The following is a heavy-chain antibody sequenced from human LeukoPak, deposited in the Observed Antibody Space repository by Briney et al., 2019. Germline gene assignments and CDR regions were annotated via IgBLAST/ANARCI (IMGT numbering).Heavy chain of an antibody. V-gene: IGHV3-7*03. J-gene: IGHJ6*02. CDR3: ARGGGLDV. CDR1: GFTYSSYW. CDR2: INHNGNAN. Sequence: GGSLRLSCAASGFTYSSYWMNWARQAPGKGLEWVASINHNGNANYYVDSVKGRFTISRDNAKNSLYLQMSNLRAEDTAVYFCARGGGLDVWGQGATVTVSS. D-gene: IGHD3-16*01.